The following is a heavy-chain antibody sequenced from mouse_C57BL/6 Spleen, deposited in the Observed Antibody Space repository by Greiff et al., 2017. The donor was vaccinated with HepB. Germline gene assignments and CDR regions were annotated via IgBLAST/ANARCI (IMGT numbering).Heavy chain of an antibody. D-gene: IGHD2-4*01. J-gene: IGHJ1*03. V-gene: IGHV2-2*01. Sequence: VQLVESGPGLVQPSQSLSITCTVSGFSLTSYGVHWVRQSPGKGLEWLGVIWSGGSTDYNAAVISRLSISKDNSKSQVFFKMNSLQADDTAIYYCARKGLRPSYFDVWGTGTTVTVSS. CDR3: ARKGLRPSYFDV. CDR2: IWSGGST. CDR1: GFSLTSYG.